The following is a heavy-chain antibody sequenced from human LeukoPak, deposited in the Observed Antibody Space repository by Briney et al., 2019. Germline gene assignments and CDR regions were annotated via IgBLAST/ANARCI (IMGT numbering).Heavy chain of an antibody. Sequence: SQTLSLTCAVSGGSISSGGYSWRWIRQPPGKGLEWIGYIYYSGSTYYNPSLKSRVTISVDTSKNQFSLKLSSVTAADTAVYYCARESIAAAGPNYFDYWGQGTLVTVSS. D-gene: IGHD6-13*01. CDR2: IYYSGST. CDR1: GGSISSGGYS. V-gene: IGHV4-30-4*07. CDR3: ARESIAAAGPNYFDY. J-gene: IGHJ4*02.